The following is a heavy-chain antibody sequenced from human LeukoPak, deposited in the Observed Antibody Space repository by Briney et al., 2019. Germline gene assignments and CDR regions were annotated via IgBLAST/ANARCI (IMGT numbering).Heavy chain of an antibody. J-gene: IGHJ4*02. Sequence: GGSLRLSCAASGFTFSSYWMSWVRQAPGKGLEWGANIKQDGSEKYYVDSVKGRFTISRDNAKNSLYLQMNSLRAEDTAVYYCARATNYDFWSGYHPYFDYLGQGTLVTVSS. CDR1: GFTFSSYW. D-gene: IGHD3-3*01. CDR2: IKQDGSEK. CDR3: ARATNYDFWSGYHPYFDY. V-gene: IGHV3-7*01.